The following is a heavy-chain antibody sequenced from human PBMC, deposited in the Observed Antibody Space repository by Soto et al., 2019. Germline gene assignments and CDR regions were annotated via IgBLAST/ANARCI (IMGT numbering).Heavy chain of an antibody. CDR3: ARQNYRIDAFDI. CDR2: IYYSGIT. D-gene: IGHD1-7*01. CDR1: GGSISSYY. J-gene: IGHJ3*02. V-gene: IGHV4-59*08. Sequence: SETLSLTCTVSGGSISSYYWSWIRQPPGKGLEWIGYIYYSGITNYNPSLKSRVTISVDTSKNQFSLKLSSVTAADTAVYYCARQNYRIDAFDIWGQGTMVTVSS.